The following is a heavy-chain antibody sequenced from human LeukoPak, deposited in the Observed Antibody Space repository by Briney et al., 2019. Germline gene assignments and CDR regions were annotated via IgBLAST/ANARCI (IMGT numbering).Heavy chain of an antibody. J-gene: IGHJ3*02. CDR1: GGSISSYY. V-gene: IGHV4-59*08. Sequence: PLETLSLTCNVSGGSISSYYWSWIRQPPGKGLEWIGYIYYSGNTNYKPSLKNRVTISVDTSKNQFSLKLGSVTAAETAVYYCATAVSGTLSAAFDIWGQGTMVTVSS. CDR2: IYYSGNT. D-gene: IGHD6-19*01. CDR3: ATAVSGTLSAAFDI.